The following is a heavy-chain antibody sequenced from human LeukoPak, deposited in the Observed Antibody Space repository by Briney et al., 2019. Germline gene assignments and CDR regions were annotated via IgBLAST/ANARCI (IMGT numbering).Heavy chain of an antibody. V-gene: IGHV3-20*04. CDR1: GFTVDDNG. Sequence: PGGSLRLSCAASGFTVDDNGMSWVRQAPGKGLEWVSGINWNGGSTGYADSVKGRFTISRDNAKNSLYLQMNSLRAEDTALYYCARGGYDSRGLAYWARGTLVTVSS. J-gene: IGHJ4*02. CDR2: INWNGGST. CDR3: ARGGYDSRGLAY. D-gene: IGHD3-22*01.